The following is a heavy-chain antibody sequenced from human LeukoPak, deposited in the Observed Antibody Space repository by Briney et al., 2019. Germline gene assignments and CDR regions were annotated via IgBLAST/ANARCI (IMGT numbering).Heavy chain of an antibody. Sequence: GESLKISCKGSGYSFTNYWIGWVRQMPGKGLEWMGIIYPGDSSTRYSPSFQGQVTISADKSITTAYLQWSSLKASDTAMYYCARLTPSSGSDYWGQGTLVTVSS. D-gene: IGHD6-6*01. J-gene: IGHJ4*02. V-gene: IGHV5-51*01. CDR1: GYSFTNYW. CDR3: ARLTPSSGSDY. CDR2: IYPGDSST.